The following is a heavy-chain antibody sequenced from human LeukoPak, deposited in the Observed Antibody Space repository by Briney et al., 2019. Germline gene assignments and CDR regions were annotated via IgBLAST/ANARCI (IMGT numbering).Heavy chain of an antibody. J-gene: IGHJ4*02. D-gene: IGHD5-24*01. CDR2: ITGSGGDT. Sequence: QSGGSLRLSCAASGFTFNNYAMNWVRQAPGKGPEWLSTITGSGGDTYSADSVKGRLTVSRYNSKNTLYLQLNSLRAEDTAVYYCARQESMAFANWGQGTLVTVSS. CDR3: ARQESMAFAN. V-gene: IGHV3-23*01. CDR1: GFTFNNYA.